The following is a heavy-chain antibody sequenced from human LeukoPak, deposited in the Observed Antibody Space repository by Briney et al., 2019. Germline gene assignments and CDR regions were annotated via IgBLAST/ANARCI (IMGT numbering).Heavy chain of an antibody. CDR3: ARHLRVGATIDY. V-gene: IGHV4-39*01. J-gene: IGHJ4*02. CDR1: GGSISSSSYY. CDR2: IYYSGST. D-gene: IGHD1-26*01. Sequence: PSETLFLTCTVSGGSISSSSYYWGWIRQPPGKGLEWIGSIYYSGSTYYNPSLKSRVTISVDTSKNQFSLKLSSVTAADTAVYYCARHLRVGATIDYWGQGTLVTVSS.